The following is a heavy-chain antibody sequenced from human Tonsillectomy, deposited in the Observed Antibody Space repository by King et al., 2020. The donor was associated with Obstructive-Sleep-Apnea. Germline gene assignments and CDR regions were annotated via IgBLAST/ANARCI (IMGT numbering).Heavy chain of an antibody. CDR2: IRYDGSNK. J-gene: IGHJ4*02. CDR1: GFTFSSYG. Sequence: VQLVESGGGVVQPGRSLRLSCAASGFTFSSYGMHWVRQAPGKGLEWVAFIRYDGSNKYYADSVKGRFTISRDNSKNTLYLQMNSLRAEDTAVYYCAKDYDSSGYYLDYWGQGTLVIVSS. D-gene: IGHD3-22*01. V-gene: IGHV3-30*02. CDR3: AKDYDSSGYYLDY.